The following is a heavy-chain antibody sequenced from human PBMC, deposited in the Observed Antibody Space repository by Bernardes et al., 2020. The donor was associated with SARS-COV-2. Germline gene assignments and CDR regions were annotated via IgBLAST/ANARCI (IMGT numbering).Heavy chain of an antibody. CDR1: GSYVSSGGYY. CDR3: ARDVRGGTLDY. Sequence: SETLSLTCTVSGSYVSSGGYYWSWIRQPPGTGLEWVGFIYYNGNTNYNPSLKSRVTISVDTSKNQLSLKLTSVTAADTAVYYCARDVRGGTLDYWGQGTPVTVSS. J-gene: IGHJ4*02. V-gene: IGHV4-61*08. D-gene: IGHD2-15*01. CDR2: IYYNGNT.